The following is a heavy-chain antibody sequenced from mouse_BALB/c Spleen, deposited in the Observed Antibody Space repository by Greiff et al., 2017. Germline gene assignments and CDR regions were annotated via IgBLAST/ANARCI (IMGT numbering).Heavy chain of an antibody. J-gene: IGHJ4*01. Sequence: EVMLVESGGGLVKPGGSLKLSCAASGFTFSSYAMSWVRQTPEKRLEWVASISSGGSTYYPDSVKGRFTISRDNARNILYLQMSSLRSEDTAMYYCARGRVNYAMDYWGQGTSVTVSS. CDR2: ISSGGST. CDR1: GFTFSSYA. V-gene: IGHV5-6-5*01. CDR3: ARGRVNYAMDY.